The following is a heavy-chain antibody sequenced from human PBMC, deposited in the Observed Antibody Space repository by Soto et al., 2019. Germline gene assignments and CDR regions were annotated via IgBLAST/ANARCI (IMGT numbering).Heavy chain of an antibody. CDR2: INHSGST. D-gene: IGHD4-17*01. V-gene: IGHV4-34*01. CDR1: GGSFSGYY. CDR3: ARGGCQYDYCLRSGCRWFDP. J-gene: IGHJ5*02. Sequence: QVQLQQWGAGLLKPSETLSLTCAVYGGSFSGYYWSWIRQPPGMGLEWIGDINHSGSTNYNPSLMSRVTIAIDTSKNQFSLKLSSVTAADTAVYYCARGGCQYDYCLRSGCRWFDPRGQGTLVTVSS.